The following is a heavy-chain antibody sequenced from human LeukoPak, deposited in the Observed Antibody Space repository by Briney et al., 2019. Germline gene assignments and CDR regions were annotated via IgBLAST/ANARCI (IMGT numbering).Heavy chain of an antibody. V-gene: IGHV4-34*01. D-gene: IGHD1-1*01. CDR3: ASSPTGTTPFDP. CDR1: GGSFSGYY. CDR2: INHSGST. Sequence: SETLSLTCAVYGGSFSGYYWSWIRQPPGKGLEWIGEINHSGSTNYNPSLKSRVTISVDTSKNQFPLKLSSVTAADTAVYYCASSPTGTTPFDPWGQGTLVTVSS. J-gene: IGHJ5*02.